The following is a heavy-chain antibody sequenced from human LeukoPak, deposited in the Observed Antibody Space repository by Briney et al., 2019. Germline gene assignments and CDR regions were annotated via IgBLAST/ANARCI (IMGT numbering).Heavy chain of an antibody. Sequence: SETLSLTCAVYGGSFSGYYWSWIRQPPGKGLEWIGEINHSGSTNYNPSLKSRVTMSVDTSKNQFSLKLSSVTAAGTAVYYCARDVSGYCSGGSCYSGFDYWGQGTLVTVSS. J-gene: IGHJ4*02. V-gene: IGHV4-34*01. CDR3: ARDVSGYCSGGSCYSGFDY. CDR1: GGSFSGYY. D-gene: IGHD2-15*01. CDR2: INHSGST.